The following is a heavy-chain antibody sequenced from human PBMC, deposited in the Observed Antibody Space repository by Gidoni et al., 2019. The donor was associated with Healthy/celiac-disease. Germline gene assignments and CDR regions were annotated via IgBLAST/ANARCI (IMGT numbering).Heavy chain of an antibody. J-gene: IGHJ5*02. CDR2: INHSGST. Sequence: QVQLQQWGAGLLKPSETLSLTCAVYGGSFSGYSWSWIRPPPGKWLEWIGEINHSGSTNYNPSLKSRVTIAVDTSKNHFSLKLSSVTAADTAVYYCARGQALAGTIGNNWFDPWGQGTLVTVSS. D-gene: IGHD6-19*01. V-gene: IGHV4-34*01. CDR3: ARGQALAGTIGNNWFDP. CDR1: GGSFSGYS.